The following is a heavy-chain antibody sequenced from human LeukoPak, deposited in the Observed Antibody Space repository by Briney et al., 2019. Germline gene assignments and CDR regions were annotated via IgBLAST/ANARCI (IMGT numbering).Heavy chain of an antibody. CDR2: ICYSGST. CDR1: GGSISSSSYC. Sequence: SETLSLTCTVSGGSISSSSYCWGWIRQPPGKGLEWIGTICYSGSTFYNPSLKSRVTLSVDTSKNQFSLKLSSVTAADTAVYYCARTENYIPEDCFDPWGQGTLVTVSS. D-gene: IGHD5-24*01. CDR3: ARTENYIPEDCFDP. J-gene: IGHJ5*02. V-gene: IGHV4-39*01.